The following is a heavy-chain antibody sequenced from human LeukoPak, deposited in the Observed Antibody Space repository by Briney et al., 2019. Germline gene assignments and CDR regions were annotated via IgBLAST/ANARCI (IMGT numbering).Heavy chain of an antibody. J-gene: IGHJ3*02. CDR1: GFTFSSYS. D-gene: IGHD3-22*01. V-gene: IGHV3-21*01. CDR3: ARRTTYYYDSSGYVSPHGAFDI. CDR2: VSSSSSYI. Sequence: GGSLRLSCAASGFTFSSYSMNWVRQAPGKGLEWVSSVSSSSSYIYYADSVKGRFTISRDNAKNSLYLQMNSLRAEDTAVYYCARRTTYYYDSSGYVSPHGAFDIWGQGTMVTVSS.